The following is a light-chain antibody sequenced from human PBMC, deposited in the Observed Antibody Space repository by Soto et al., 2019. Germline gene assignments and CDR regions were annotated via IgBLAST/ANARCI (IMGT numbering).Light chain of an antibody. CDR2: DAS. Sequence: DIQMTQSPSSLSASVGDKVTITCQASQDINNYLNWYQQKPGKAPKLLIYDASHLETGVPSRFRGSGSGTDFTLTISSLKPEDIATYYCQQPDNTPLTFGRGTKVQI. CDR1: QDINNY. CDR3: QQPDNTPLT. J-gene: IGKJ4*01. V-gene: IGKV1-33*01.